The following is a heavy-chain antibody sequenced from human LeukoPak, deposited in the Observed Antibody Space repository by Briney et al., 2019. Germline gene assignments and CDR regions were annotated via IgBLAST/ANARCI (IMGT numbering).Heavy chain of an antibody. CDR1: GGPISSYY. CDR3: ARDEGGPLDY. CDR2: IYYSGST. V-gene: IGHV4-59*01. D-gene: IGHD2-15*01. J-gene: IGHJ4*02. Sequence: SETLSLTCTVSGGPISSYYWSWIRQPPGKGLEWIGYIYYSGSTNYNPSLKSRVTISVDTSKNQFSLKLSSVTAADTAVYYCARDEGGPLDYWGQGTLVTVSS.